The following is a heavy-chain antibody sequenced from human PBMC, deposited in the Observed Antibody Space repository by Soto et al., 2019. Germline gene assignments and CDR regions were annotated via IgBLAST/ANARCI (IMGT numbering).Heavy chain of an antibody. V-gene: IGHV3-33*01. Sequence: GGSLRLSCAASGFTFSSYGMHWVRQAPGKGLEWVAVIWYDGSNKYYADSVKGRFTISRDNSKNTLYLQMNSLRAEDTAVYYCARARVATISDYYYYYGMDVWGQGTTVTVSS. D-gene: IGHD5-12*01. CDR2: IWYDGSNK. J-gene: IGHJ6*02. CDR3: ARARVATISDYYYYYGMDV. CDR1: GFTFSSYG.